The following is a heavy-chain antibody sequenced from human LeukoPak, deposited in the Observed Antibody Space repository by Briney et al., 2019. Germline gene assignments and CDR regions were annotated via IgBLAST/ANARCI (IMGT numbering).Heavy chain of an antibody. CDR3: ARGNRPPDY. Sequence: PGGSLRLSCAASGFTFSDYYMSWIRQAPGKGLEWVSYISGSSKYINHADSVKGRFTISRDNAKNSLYLQMNSLRAEGTAVYYCARGNRPPDYWGQGTLVTVSS. CDR2: ISGSSKYI. J-gene: IGHJ4*02. V-gene: IGHV3-11*06. CDR1: GFTFSDYY.